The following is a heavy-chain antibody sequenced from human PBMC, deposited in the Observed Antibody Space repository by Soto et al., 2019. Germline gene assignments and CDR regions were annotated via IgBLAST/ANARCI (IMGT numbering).Heavy chain of an antibody. CDR3: ARAAYYYDSSGYYPGDY. CDR1: WSTFTNFG. J-gene: IGHJ4*02. V-gene: IGHV1-18*01. D-gene: IGHD3-22*01. CDR2: INADNGNT. Sequence: ASVTVSCQASWSTFTNFGLSWVRQAPGQGLEWMGWINADNGNTNNPQKFQGRVTMTRDTSASTAYMEVSSLRSEDTAVYYCARAAYYYDSSGYYPGDYWGQGSLVTVSS.